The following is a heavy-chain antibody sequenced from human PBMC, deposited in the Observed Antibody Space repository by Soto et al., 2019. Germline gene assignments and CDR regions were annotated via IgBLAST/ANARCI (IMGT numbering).Heavy chain of an antibody. V-gene: IGHV1-18*01. CDR2: ISAYNGNT. Sequence: ASVKSSSNPSCYTFTSYGIIWVRLAPRQGLEWMGWISAYNGNTNYAQKLEGRVTMTTDASTSTAYMELRSLRSDDTAVYYCARDRGYSYGRYYGMDVWGQGTTVTVSS. CDR1: CYTFTSYG. D-gene: IGHD5-18*01. CDR3: ARDRGYSYGRYYGMDV. J-gene: IGHJ6*02.